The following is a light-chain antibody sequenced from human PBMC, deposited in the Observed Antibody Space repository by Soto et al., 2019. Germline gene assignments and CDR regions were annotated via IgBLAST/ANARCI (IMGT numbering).Light chain of an antibody. CDR2: VAS. CDR1: QSVRSNF. V-gene: IGKV3-20*01. J-gene: IGKJ1*01. CDR3: QRYDSLRT. Sequence: EIVLTQSPGTLSLSPGERATLSCRASQSVRSNFLACYQQKPGQAPRLLIYVASNRATGIPDRFSGSGSGKDFTLTITRLEAEDFAMYYCQRYDSLRTFGQGTKVEI.